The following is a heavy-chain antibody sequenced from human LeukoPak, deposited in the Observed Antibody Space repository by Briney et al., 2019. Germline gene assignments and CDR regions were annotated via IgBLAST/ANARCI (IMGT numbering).Heavy chain of an antibody. CDR2: FDPEDGET. CDR1: GYTLTELS. Sequence: ASVTVSCKVSGYTLTELSMHWVRQAPGKGLEWMGGFDPEDGETIYAQKFQGRVTMTEDTSTDTAYMELSSLRSEDTAVYYCATVRPCQEWVVHNFGYWGQGTLVTVSS. J-gene: IGHJ4*02. CDR3: ATVRPCQEWVVHNFGY. V-gene: IGHV1-24*01. D-gene: IGHD6-19*01.